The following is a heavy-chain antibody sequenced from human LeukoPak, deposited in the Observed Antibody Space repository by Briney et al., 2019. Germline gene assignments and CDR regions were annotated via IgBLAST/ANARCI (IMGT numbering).Heavy chain of an antibody. CDR2: IYYSGST. V-gene: IGHV4-34*01. Sequence: PSETLSLTCAVYGGSFSGYYWSWIRQPPGKGLEWIGSIYYSGSTYYNPSLKSRVTISVDMSKNQFSLKLSSVTAADTAVYYCARPYDDYGDNWFDPWGQGTLVTVSS. CDR3: ARPYDDYGDNWFDP. D-gene: IGHD4-17*01. CDR1: GGSFSGYY. J-gene: IGHJ5*02.